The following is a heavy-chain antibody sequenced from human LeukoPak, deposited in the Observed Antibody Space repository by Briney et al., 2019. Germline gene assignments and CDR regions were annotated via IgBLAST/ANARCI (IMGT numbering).Heavy chain of an antibody. Sequence: SETLSLTCTVSGDSINNYYWSWIRQPPGKGLEWIGYIYYSGSTNYNPSLKSRVTISVDTSKNQFSLNLKSVAAADTAVYYCARDGSGSYFNWFDPWGQGTLVTVSS. D-gene: IGHD3-10*01. V-gene: IGHV4-59*01. J-gene: IGHJ5*02. CDR3: ARDGSGSYFNWFDP. CDR2: IYYSGST. CDR1: GDSINNYY.